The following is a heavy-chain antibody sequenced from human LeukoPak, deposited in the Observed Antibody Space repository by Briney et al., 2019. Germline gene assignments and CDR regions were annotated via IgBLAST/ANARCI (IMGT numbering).Heavy chain of an antibody. D-gene: IGHD3-10*01. J-gene: IGHJ5*02. Sequence: QPGGSLRLSCAASGFTFSNYGMHWVRQAPGKGLEWVAFIRYDGSNEYYADSVKGRCTISRDNSKNTLYLQMNSLRAEDTAVYYCARAVITMVRGVIISWFDPWGQGTLVTVS. CDR2: IRYDGSNE. CDR3: ARAVITMVRGVIISWFDP. CDR1: GFTFSNYG. V-gene: IGHV3-30*02.